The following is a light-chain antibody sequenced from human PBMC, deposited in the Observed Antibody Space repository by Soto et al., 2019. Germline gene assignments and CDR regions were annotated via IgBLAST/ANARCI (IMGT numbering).Light chain of an antibody. CDR1: SSDIGGSNS. Sequence: QSVLTQPASVTGSPGQSITISCTGTSSDIGGSNSVSWYQQHPGKAPKLMISEVSNRPSGVSLRFSGSKSGSTASLTISGLQADDEADYCCSSSTTGSTPFVFGTGTKVTVL. J-gene: IGLJ1*01. V-gene: IGLV2-14*01. CDR3: SSSTTGSTPFV. CDR2: EVS.